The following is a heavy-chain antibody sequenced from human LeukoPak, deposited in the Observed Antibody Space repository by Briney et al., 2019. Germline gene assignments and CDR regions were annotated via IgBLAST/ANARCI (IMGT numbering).Heavy chain of an antibody. CDR2: ISGTDDST. Sequence: GGSLRLSCAAFGFTFNTYAMTWARQAPGKGLEWVSTISGTDDSTFYADSVKGRFTISRDNSKRTVYLQMNSLRVEDTAVYYCAKDRWGATTAEYFQHWGQGTLVTVSS. J-gene: IGHJ1*01. V-gene: IGHV3-23*01. D-gene: IGHD1-26*01. CDR3: AKDRWGATTAEYFQH. CDR1: GFTFNTYA.